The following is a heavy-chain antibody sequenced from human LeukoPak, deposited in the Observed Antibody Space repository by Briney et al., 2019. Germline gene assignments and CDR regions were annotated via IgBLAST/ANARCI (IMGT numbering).Heavy chain of an antibody. CDR2: IHTTGST. D-gene: IGHD3-3*01. Sequence: SETLSLTCTVSGGSISGFHWSWIRQPPGKGLEWIGYIHTTGSTNYNPSLKSRAAISVDTSKNQFSLKLRSVTAADTAVYFCARHIFWSGFCDAFDIWGRGTLVTVSS. V-gene: IGHV4-4*09. CDR1: GGSISGFH. CDR3: ARHIFWSGFCDAFDI. J-gene: IGHJ3*02.